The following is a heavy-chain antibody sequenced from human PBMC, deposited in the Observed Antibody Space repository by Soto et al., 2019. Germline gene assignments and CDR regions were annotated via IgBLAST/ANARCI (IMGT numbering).Heavy chain of an antibody. Sequence: QIQLLQSGAEVKKPGASVKVTCTASGYTFRNFGISWVRQAPGQGLEWMGWISAYNANANYAQKCQGRLTMTADTSTSTAYMELRSLRSDDTAVYYCARENSYFDYWGQGTLVTVSS. J-gene: IGHJ4*02. V-gene: IGHV1-18*01. CDR2: ISAYNANA. CDR1: GYTFRNFG. CDR3: ARENSYFDY.